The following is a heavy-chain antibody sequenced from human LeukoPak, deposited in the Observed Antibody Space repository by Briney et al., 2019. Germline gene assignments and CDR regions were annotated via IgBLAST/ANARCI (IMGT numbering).Heavy chain of an antibody. CDR1: GGSFSGYY. J-gene: IGHJ4*02. CDR2: INHRGST. Sequence: SETLSLTCAVYGGSFSGYYWSWIRQPPGKGLEWIGEINHRGSTNYNPSLKSRVTISVDTSKNQFSLKLSSVTAADTAVYYCARGSYSSSWYPIPFDYWGQGTLVTVSS. CDR3: ARGSYSSSWYPIPFDY. D-gene: IGHD6-13*01. V-gene: IGHV4-34*01.